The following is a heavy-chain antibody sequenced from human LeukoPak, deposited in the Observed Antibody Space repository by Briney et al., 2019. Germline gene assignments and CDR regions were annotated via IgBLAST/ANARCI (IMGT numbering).Heavy chain of an antibody. CDR2: INHRGST. Sequence: PSETLSLTCVVYGGSFSGYHWSCIRQSPGKGLEWIGEINHRGSTNYNPSLKRRVTMSLDTYKNQFSLKLSSVTAADTAVYYCAKSLYGSGSYYNWFDPWGQGTLVTVSS. V-gene: IGHV4-34*01. J-gene: IGHJ5*02. CDR1: GGSFSGYH. D-gene: IGHD3-10*01. CDR3: AKSLYGSGSYYNWFDP.